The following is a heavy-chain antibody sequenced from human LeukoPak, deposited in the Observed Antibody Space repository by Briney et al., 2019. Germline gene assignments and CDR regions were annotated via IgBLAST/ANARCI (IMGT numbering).Heavy chain of an antibody. CDR3: AKDGYSSSMDV. D-gene: IGHD6-13*01. V-gene: IGHV4-4*07. J-gene: IGHJ6*03. CDR1: GGSNSTYY. Sequence: SETLSLTCTVSGGSNSTYYWSWVRQPAGKGLEWIGRIFTSGITNYNPSLKSRVTVSVDTSKNQFSLKLNSVTAADTAVYYCAKDGYSSSMDVWGKGTTVTVSS. CDR2: IFTSGIT.